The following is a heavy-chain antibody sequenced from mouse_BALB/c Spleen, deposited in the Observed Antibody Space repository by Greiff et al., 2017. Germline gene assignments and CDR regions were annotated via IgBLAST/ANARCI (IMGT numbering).Heavy chain of an antibody. CDR1: VFTFSSYG. CDR2: INSNGVST. V-gene: IGHV5-6-3*01. D-gene: IGHD1-1*01. Sequence: EVQLVESGGGLVQPGGSLKLSCAASVFTFSSYGMSWVRKTLDKRLELVASINSNGVSTYYPDSVKGRFTISRDNAKNTLYLQMSSLKSEDTAMFYCARDDGYDYAGMDYWGQGTSVTVSS. CDR3: ARDDGYDYAGMDY. J-gene: IGHJ4*01.